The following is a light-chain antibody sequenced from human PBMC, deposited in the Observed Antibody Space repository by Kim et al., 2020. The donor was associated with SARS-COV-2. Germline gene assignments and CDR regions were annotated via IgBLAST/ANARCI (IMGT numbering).Light chain of an antibody. Sequence: QKARIKCQGDSLRNYYASWYQQKPGQAPVLVIYGKNNRPSGIPDRFSGSSSGNTASMTITGAQAEDEADYYCNSRDSSGNHLGVFGTGTKVTVL. J-gene: IGLJ1*01. CDR2: GKN. V-gene: IGLV3-19*01. CDR3: NSRDSSGNHLGV. CDR1: SLRNYY.